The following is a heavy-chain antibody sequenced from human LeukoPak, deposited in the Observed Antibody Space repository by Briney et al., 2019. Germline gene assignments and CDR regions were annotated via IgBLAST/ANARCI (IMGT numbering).Heavy chain of an antibody. CDR1: GYTFTSYG. CDR3: AVLTWAGYCSSTSCYTGYYYYGMDV. Sequence: GASVKVSCKASGYTFTSYGISWVRQAPGQGLEWMGWISAYNGNTNYAQKLQGRVTMTTDTSTSTAYMELRSLRSDDTAVYYCAVLTWAGYCSSTSCYTGYYYYGMDVWGQGTTVTVSS. CDR2: ISAYNGNT. J-gene: IGHJ6*02. D-gene: IGHD2-2*02. V-gene: IGHV1-18*01.